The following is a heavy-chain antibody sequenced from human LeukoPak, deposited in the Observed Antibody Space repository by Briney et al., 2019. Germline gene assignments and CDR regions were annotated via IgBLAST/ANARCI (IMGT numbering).Heavy chain of an antibody. V-gene: IGHV3-7*03. CDR2: VNREGSET. CDR1: GFALSSHW. J-gene: IGHJ6*02. CDR3: ARNNGMDV. Sequence: GGSLRLSCAASGFALSSHWMTWVRQVPGRGPEWVANVNREGSETYYLDSVEGRFTISKDNAKNSLYLQMNSLRAEDTALYHCARNNGMDVWGQGTTVIVSS.